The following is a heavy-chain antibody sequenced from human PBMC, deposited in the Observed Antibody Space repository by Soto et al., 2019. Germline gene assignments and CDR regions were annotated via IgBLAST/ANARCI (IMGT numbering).Heavy chain of an antibody. D-gene: IGHD4-17*01. Sequence: EVQLVESGGGLVQPGGSLRLSCAASGFSFSSYEMNWVRQAPGKGLEWVSYISSSGSTIHYADSVKGRFTISRDNAKNSLFLQVSSLRAEDTAVYYCARDYGGNSGFDYWGQGTLVTVSS. V-gene: IGHV3-48*03. CDR3: ARDYGGNSGFDY. J-gene: IGHJ4*02. CDR1: GFSFSSYE. CDR2: ISSSGSTI.